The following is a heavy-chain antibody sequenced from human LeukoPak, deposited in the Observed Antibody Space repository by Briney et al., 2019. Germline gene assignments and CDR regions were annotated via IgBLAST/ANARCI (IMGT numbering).Heavy chain of an antibody. CDR1: GGSFSSYY. J-gene: IGHJ5*02. Sequence: PSETLSLTCAVYGGSFSSYYWGWIRQPPGKGLEWIGSIYYSGSTYYNPSLKSRVTISVDTSKNQFSLKLSSVTAADTAVYYCASDHIAAAGVDWFDPWGQGTLVTVSS. D-gene: IGHD6-13*01. CDR3: ASDHIAAAGVDWFDP. CDR2: IYYSGST. V-gene: IGHV4-39*01.